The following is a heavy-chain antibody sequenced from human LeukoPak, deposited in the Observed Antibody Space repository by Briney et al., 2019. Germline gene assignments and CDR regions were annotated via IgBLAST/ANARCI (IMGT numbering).Heavy chain of an antibody. D-gene: IGHD2-2*01. V-gene: IGHV1-2*02. J-gene: IGHJ4*02. Sequence: ASVKVSCKASGYTFTDYYMHWVRQAPGQGFEWMGWVNPNDGDTNYAQKFQGRVTMTRDTSISTAHMEVSRLRSDDTAVYYCARASFLYCSSSTCLFDYWGQGTLVTVSS. CDR2: VNPNDGDT. CDR1: GYTFTDYY. CDR3: ARASFLYCSSSTCLFDY.